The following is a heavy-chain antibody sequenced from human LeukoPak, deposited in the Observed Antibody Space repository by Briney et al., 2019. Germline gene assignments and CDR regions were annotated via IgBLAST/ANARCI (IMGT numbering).Heavy chain of an antibody. Sequence: PSETLSLTCTVSGGSISSYYWSWIRQPPGKGLEWIGYIYYSGSTNYNPSLKSRVTISVDTSKNQFSLKLSSVTAADTAVYYCASLATVTTFIFDYWGQGTLVTVSS. J-gene: IGHJ4*02. CDR1: GGSISSYY. CDR2: IYYSGST. CDR3: ASLATVTTFIFDY. V-gene: IGHV4-59*01. D-gene: IGHD4-17*01.